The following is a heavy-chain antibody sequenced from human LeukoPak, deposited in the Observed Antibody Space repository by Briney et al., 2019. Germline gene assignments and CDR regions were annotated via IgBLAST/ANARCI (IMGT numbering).Heavy chain of an antibody. J-gene: IGHJ4*02. CDR2: IYYSGST. V-gene: IGHV4-59*01. Sequence: PSETLSLTCTVSGGSISSYYWSWIRQPPGKGLEWIGYIYYSGSTNYNPSLKSRVTISVHTSKNQFSLKLSSVTAADTAVYYCARDYYDSSGLYYFDYWGQGTLVTVSS. CDR1: GGSISSYY. D-gene: IGHD3-22*01. CDR3: ARDYYDSSGLYYFDY.